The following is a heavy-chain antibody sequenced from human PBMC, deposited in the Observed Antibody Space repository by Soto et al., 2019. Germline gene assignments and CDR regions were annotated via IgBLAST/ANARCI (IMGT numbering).Heavy chain of an antibody. D-gene: IGHD3-3*01. Sequence: ASVKVSCKASGYTFTSYDINWVRQATGQGLEWMGWMNPNSGNTGYAQKFQGRVTMTRNTSISTAYMELSSLRSEDTAVYYCARGSRFLELYYYYYMDVWGKGTTVTVSS. V-gene: IGHV1-8*01. J-gene: IGHJ6*03. CDR3: ARGSRFLELYYYYYMDV. CDR2: MNPNSGNT. CDR1: GYTFTSYD.